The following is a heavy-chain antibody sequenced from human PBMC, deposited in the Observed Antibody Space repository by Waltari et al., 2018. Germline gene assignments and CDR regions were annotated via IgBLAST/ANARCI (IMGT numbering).Heavy chain of an antibody. Sequence: LQLQESDPGLVKPSETLSLTCTVTGASIDSYKNYFWGWVRQSPEKGLEWIRSCDYGATAYFNPSRKRRVTISAETSKKYYSLKLSSVTAADTAVYYCASDAGRLRVDYWGQGTLITVSS. CDR1: GASIDSYKNYF. J-gene: IGHJ4*02. CDR2: CDYGATA. V-gene: IGHV4-39*02. CDR3: ASDAGRLRVDY. D-gene: IGHD3-10*01.